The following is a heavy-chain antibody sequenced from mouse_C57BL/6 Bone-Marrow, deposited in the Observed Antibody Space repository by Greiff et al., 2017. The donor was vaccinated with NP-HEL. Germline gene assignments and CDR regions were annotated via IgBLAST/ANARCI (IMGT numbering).Heavy chain of an antibody. J-gene: IGHJ4*01. V-gene: IGHV14-4*01. CDR2: IDPENGDT. D-gene: IGHD1-1*01. CDR1: GFTIKDDY. CDR3: TTITTVVAPYAMDY. Sequence: VQLPLSCPFLFPPGASVKFSCTASGFTIKDDYMHWVKQTPEQGLEWIGWIDPENGDTEYASKFQGKATITADTASNTSYLQLSSLTSEDTAVYYCTTITTVVAPYAMDYWGQGTSVTVSS.